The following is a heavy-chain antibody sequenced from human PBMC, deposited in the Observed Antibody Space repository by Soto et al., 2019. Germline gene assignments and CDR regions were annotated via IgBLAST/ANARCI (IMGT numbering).Heavy chain of an antibody. D-gene: IGHD6-13*01. J-gene: IGHJ4*02. V-gene: IGHV4-61*01. CDR1: GGSVSSGSYY. CDR3: ARVRVAADYFDY. Sequence: QVQLQESGPGLVKPSETLSLTCTVSGGSVSSGSYYWSWIRQPPGKGLEWIGYIYYSGSTNYNPSLKSRVNISVDTSKNQFSLKLSSVTAADTAVYYCARVRVAADYFDYWGQGTLVTVSS. CDR2: IYYSGST.